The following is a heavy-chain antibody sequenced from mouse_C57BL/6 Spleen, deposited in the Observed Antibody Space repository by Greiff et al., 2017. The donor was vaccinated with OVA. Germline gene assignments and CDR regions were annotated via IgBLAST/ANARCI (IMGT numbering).Heavy chain of an antibody. CDR3: ARDYYGSSPWYFDV. CDR1: GYTFTSYW. D-gene: IGHD1-1*01. Sequence: QVQLQHPGAELVKPGASVKMSCKASGYTFTSYWITWVKQRPGQGLEWIGDIYPGSGSTNYNEKFKSKATLTVDTSSSTAYMQLSSLTSEDSAVYYCARDYYGSSPWYFDVWGTGTTVTVSS. V-gene: IGHV1-55*01. CDR2: IYPGSGST. J-gene: IGHJ1*03.